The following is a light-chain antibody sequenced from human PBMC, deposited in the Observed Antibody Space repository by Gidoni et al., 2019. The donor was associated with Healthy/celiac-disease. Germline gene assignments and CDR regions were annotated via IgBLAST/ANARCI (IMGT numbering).Light chain of an antibody. CDR3: QKYNNWPPWT. CDR1: QRVSSN. J-gene: IGKJ1*01. CDR2: CAS. V-gene: IGKV3-15*01. Sequence: IGITHSLATLSVSPGERATLSCRASQRVSSNLDWYQQKPGQAPRLLIYCASTRATGIPARCSASGSGTEFTLTISSLQYEDFAVYYCQKYNNWPPWTFGQGTKVEIK.